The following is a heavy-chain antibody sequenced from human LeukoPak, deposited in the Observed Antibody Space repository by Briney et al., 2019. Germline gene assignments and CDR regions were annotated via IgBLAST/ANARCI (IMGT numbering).Heavy chain of an antibody. V-gene: IGHV3-23*01. D-gene: IGHD4/OR15-4a*01. Sequence: GGSLRLSCATSGFTFSSYAMNWVRQTPGKGLEWVSAISGRGGSTYYADSVKGRFTISRDNSKNTLYLQMSSLRAEDTAVYYCAKGYLDYSGSNPDYWGQGTLVTVSS. CDR3: AKGYLDYSGSNPDY. CDR1: GFTFSSYA. J-gene: IGHJ4*02. CDR2: ISGRGGST.